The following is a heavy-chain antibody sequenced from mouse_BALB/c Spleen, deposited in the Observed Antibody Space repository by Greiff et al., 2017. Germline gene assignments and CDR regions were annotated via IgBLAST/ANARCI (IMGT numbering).Heavy chain of an antibody. CDR2: IYPYNGGT. CDR1: GYTFTDYN. J-gene: IGHJ4*01. CDR3: ARGDRYDVMDY. D-gene: IGHD2-14*01. V-gene: IGHV1S29*02. Sequence: EVQLQQSGPELVKPGASVKISCKASGYTFTDYNMHWVKQSHGKSLEWIGYIYPYNGGTGYNQKFKSKATLTVDNSSSTAYMELRSLTSEDSAVYYCARGDRYDVMDYWGQGTSVTVSS.